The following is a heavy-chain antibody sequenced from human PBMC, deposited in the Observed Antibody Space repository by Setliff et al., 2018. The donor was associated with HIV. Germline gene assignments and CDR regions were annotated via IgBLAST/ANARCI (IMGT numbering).Heavy chain of an antibody. Sequence: SVKVSCKASRYTFTVSSYGISWVRQAPGQGLEWMGRIIPIFGTANYAQKFQGRVTITADESTSTAYMELSSLRSEDTAVYYCARGSYYYDSSGFDYFDYWGQGTLVTVSS. CDR2: IIPIFGTA. CDR1: RYTFTVSSYG. D-gene: IGHD3-22*01. V-gene: IGHV1-69*13. J-gene: IGHJ4*02. CDR3: ARGSYYYDSSGFDYFDY.